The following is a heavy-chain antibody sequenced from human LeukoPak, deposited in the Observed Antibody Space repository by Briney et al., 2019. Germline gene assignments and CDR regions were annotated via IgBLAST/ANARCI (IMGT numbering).Heavy chain of an antibody. CDR2: INPNSGGT. Sequence: ASVKVSCKASGYTFTRYYMHWVRQAPGQGLEWMGWINPNSGGTNYAQKFQGRVTMTRDTSISTAYMELSRLRSDDTAVYYCARDSRLVEMATSIPDYWGQGTLVTVSS. CDR3: ARDSRLVEMATSIPDY. J-gene: IGHJ4*02. D-gene: IGHD5-24*01. CDR1: GYTFTRYY. V-gene: IGHV1-2*02.